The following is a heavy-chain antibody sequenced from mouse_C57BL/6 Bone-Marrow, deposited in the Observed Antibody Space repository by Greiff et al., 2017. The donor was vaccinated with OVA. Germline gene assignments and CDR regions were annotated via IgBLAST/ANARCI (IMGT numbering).Heavy chain of an antibody. Sequence: EVQRVESGGGLVKPGGSLKLSCAASGFTFSDYGMHWVRQAPEKGLEWVAYISSGSSTIYYADTVKGRFTISRDKAKNTLFLQMTSLRSEDTAMYYSARAGRGYFDYWGQGTTLTVSS. CDR3: ARAGRGYFDY. J-gene: IGHJ2*01. D-gene: IGHD4-1*01. CDR1: GFTFSDYG. V-gene: IGHV5-17*01. CDR2: ISSGSSTI.